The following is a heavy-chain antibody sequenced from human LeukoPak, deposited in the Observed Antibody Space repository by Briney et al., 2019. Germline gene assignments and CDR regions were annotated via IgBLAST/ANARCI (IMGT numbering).Heavy chain of an antibody. Sequence: ASVKVSCKASGYTFTNYYVHWVRQAPGQGLEWMGVINPSGGSTSYAQKFQGRVTMTRDTSTSTVYMELSSLRSEDTAVYYCARDSTVTTFRGCVDPWGQGTLVTVSP. D-gene: IGHD4-17*01. V-gene: IGHV1-46*01. CDR3: ARDSTVTTFRGCVDP. CDR2: INPSGGST. CDR1: GYTFTNYY. J-gene: IGHJ5*02.